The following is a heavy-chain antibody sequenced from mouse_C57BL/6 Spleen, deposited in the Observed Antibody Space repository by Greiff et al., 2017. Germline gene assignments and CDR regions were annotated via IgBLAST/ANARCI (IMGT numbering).Heavy chain of an antibody. CDR2: IYPRSGNT. J-gene: IGHJ4*01. Sequence: VQLQQSGAELARPGASVKLSCKASGYTFTSYGISWVKQRTGQGLEWIGEIYPRSGNTYYNEKFKGKATLTADKSSSTAYMELRSLTSEDSAVYFCARRGAYYGSSYDYAMDYWGQGTSVTVSS. CDR3: ARRGAYYGSSYDYAMDY. D-gene: IGHD1-1*01. CDR1: GYTFTSYG. V-gene: IGHV1-81*01.